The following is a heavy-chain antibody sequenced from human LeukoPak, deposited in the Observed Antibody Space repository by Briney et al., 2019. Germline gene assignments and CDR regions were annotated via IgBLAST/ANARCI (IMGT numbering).Heavy chain of an antibody. V-gene: IGHV1-2*02. Sequence: ASVKVSCKASGYTFTGFYLHWVRQAPGHGLEWMGWINPNSGGTNYAQKFQGRVTMTRDTSTSTAYMELSRLRSDDTAVYYCARGTYCGGDCIGNWGQGTLVIVSS. CDR3: ARGTYCGGDCIGN. CDR1: GYTFTGFY. D-gene: IGHD2-21*02. CDR2: INPNSGGT. J-gene: IGHJ4*02.